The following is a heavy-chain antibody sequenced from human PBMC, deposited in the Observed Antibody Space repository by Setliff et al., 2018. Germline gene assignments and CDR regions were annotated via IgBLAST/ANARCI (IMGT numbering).Heavy chain of an antibody. CDR2: IYYSGST. D-gene: IGHD1-1*01. Sequence: SETLSLTCTVSGGSISSGDYYWSWIRQPPGKGLEWIGYIYYSGSTYYNPSLKSRVTISVDTSKNQFSLKLSSETAADTAEYYCAREAPGYAFDIWGQGTMVTVS. CDR1: GGSISSGDYY. V-gene: IGHV4-30-4*08. J-gene: IGHJ3*02. CDR3: AREAPGYAFDI.